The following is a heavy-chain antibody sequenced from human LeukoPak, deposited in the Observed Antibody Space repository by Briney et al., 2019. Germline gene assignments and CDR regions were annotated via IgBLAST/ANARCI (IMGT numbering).Heavy chain of an antibody. J-gene: IGHJ5*02. CDR2: INPNSGGT. D-gene: IGHD2-2*01. V-gene: IGHV1-2*02. CDR1: GYTFTGYY. Sequence: ASVKVSCKASGYTFTGYYMHWVRQAPGQGLEWMGWINPNSGGTNYAQKFQGRVTMTRDTSISTAYMELSRLRSDDTAVYYCARGGTYCSSTSCYHDWFDPWGQGTLATVSS. CDR3: ARGGTYCSSTSCYHDWFDP.